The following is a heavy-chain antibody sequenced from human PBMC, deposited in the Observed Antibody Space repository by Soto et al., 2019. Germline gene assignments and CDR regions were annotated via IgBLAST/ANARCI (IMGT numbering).Heavy chain of an antibody. D-gene: IGHD4-4*01. CDR1: GFSLSSDGVG. CDR2: IYWDDDT. J-gene: IGHJ5*02. Sequence: QITLKESGPTVVKPTQTLTLTCTFSGFSLSSDGVGVGWIRQPPGKAPEWLALIYWDDDTRYSPSLKTRRTITKDTSKNQVVLRMTNMDPVDTATYYCAHSSLHYKKWFDPWGQGTLVIVSS. V-gene: IGHV2-5*02. CDR3: AHSSLHYKKWFDP.